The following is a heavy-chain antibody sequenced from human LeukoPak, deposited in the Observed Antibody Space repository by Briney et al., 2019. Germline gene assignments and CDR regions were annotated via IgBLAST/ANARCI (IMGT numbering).Heavy chain of an antibody. CDR2: INTNTGNP. D-gene: IGHD2-2*01. J-gene: IGHJ4*02. Sequence: ASVKVSCKASGYTFTSYAMNWVRQAPGQGLEWVGWINTNTGNPTYAQGFTGRFVFSLDTSVSTAYLQVSSLKAEDTAVYYCARVQYCSSTSCYRLGVDYWGQGTLVTVSS. CDR3: ARVQYCSSTSCYRLGVDY. V-gene: IGHV7-4-1*02. CDR1: GYTFTSYA.